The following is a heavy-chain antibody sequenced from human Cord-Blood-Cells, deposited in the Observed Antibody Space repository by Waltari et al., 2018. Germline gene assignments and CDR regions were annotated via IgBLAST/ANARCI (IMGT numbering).Heavy chain of an antibody. Sequence: EVQLLESGGGLVQPGGSLRLSCAASGFTFSSYVMSWVRQAPGKGLEWVSAISGSGGSTYYADSVKGRFTISRDNSKNTLYLQMNSLRAEDTAVYYCAKNSGDLGWFDPWGQGTLVTVSS. V-gene: IGHV3-23*01. J-gene: IGHJ5*02. CDR1: GFTFSSYV. D-gene: IGHD7-27*01. CDR3: AKNSGDLGWFDP. CDR2: ISGSGGST.